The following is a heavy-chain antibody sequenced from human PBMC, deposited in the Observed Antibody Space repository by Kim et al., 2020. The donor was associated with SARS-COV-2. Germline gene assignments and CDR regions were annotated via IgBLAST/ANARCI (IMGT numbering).Heavy chain of an antibody. V-gene: IGHV3-30*07. CDR3: ARDGMVRGVIMYYFDY. Sequence: VKGRFTISRDNSKNTRYLQMNSPRAEDTAVYYCARDGMVRGVIMYYFDYWGQGTLVTVSS. J-gene: IGHJ4*02. D-gene: IGHD3-10*01.